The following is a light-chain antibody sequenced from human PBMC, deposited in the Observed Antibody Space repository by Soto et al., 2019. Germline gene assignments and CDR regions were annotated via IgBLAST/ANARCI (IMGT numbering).Light chain of an antibody. V-gene: IGLV1-40*01. J-gene: IGLJ2*01. CDR2: ADN. CDR3: QSYDSSLSVVL. CDR1: SSNIGAGYD. Sequence: QSVLTQTPSVSGAPGQKITMSCTGSSSNIGAGYDVHWYQQVPGAAPRLLIYADNNRPSGVPDRFSASKSGTSASLAITGLQAEDEADYYCQSYDSSLSVVLFGGGTKLTVL.